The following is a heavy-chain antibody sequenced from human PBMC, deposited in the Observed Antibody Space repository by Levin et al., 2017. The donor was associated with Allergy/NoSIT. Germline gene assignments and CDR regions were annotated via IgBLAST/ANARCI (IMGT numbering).Heavy chain of an antibody. CDR2: IYYSGST. CDR1: GGSISSSSYY. D-gene: IGHD4-23*01. CDR3: AREETYGGNSGLDY. V-gene: IGHV4-39*07. Sequence: SCTVSGGSISSSSYYWGWIRQPPGKGLEWIGSIYYSGSTYYNPSLKSRVTISVDTSKNHFSLKLSSVTAADTAVYYCAREETYGGNSGLDYWGQGTLVTVSS. J-gene: IGHJ4*02.